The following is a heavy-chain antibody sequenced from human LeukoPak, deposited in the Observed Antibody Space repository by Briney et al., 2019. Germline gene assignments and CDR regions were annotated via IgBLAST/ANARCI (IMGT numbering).Heavy chain of an antibody. CDR3: AKGGYEYSYGKAYYFDY. Sequence: PGGSLRLSCAASGFTFSSYAMSWVRQAPGKGLEWVSAISGSGGSTYYADSVKGRFTISRDNSKNTLYLQMSSLRAEDTAVYYCAKGGYEYSYGKAYYFDYWGQGTLVTVSS. J-gene: IGHJ4*02. D-gene: IGHD5-18*01. CDR2: ISGSGGST. V-gene: IGHV3-23*01. CDR1: GFTFSSYA.